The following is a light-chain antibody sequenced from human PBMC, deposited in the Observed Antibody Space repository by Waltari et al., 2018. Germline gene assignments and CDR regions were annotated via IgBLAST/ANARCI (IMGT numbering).Light chain of an antibody. J-gene: IGLJ2*01. Sequence: QSALTQPASVSGSPGQSITISCTGTSSDVGGYNYVSWYQQHPGKAPKLMIYDVRNRHSGLSNSFSGSKSGNTATLTISGLQAEDEAGNNCSSYTSSTVVFGGGTKLTVL. CDR3: SSYTSSTVV. CDR2: DVR. V-gene: IGLV2-14*03. CDR1: SSDVGGYNY.